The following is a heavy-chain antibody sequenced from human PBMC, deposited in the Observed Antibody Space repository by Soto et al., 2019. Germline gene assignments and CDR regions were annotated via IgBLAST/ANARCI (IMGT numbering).Heavy chain of an antibody. CDR1: GLTVSGKKY. CDR3: VRATYFSDSSGYTRCLDY. CDR2: SRDKLQGYST. D-gene: IGHD3-22*01. J-gene: IGHJ4*02. V-gene: IGHV3-72*01. Sequence: GGSLRLSCVASGLTVSGKKYMAWVRQAPGKGLEWVGRSRDKLQGYSTAYAASVKGRFTTSRDESKNSAYLQMNSLKTEDTAVYYCVRATYFSDSSGYTRCLDYWGQGTLVTVSS.